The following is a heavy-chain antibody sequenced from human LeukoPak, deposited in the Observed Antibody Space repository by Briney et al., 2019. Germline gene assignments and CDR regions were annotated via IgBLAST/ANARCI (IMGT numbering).Heavy chain of an antibody. Sequence: GGSLRLSCAASGFTFSGYTMHWVRQTPGKGLEWVAVISHHGQTIYYADSVKGRFTISRDNSKNTLHLQMNSLRAEDTAVYYCARKGVIYYDSSGYPYYFDYWGQGTLVTVSS. CDR2: ISHHGQTI. CDR3: ARKGVIYYDSSGYPYYFDY. V-gene: IGHV3-30*04. D-gene: IGHD3-22*01. J-gene: IGHJ4*02. CDR1: GFTFSGYT.